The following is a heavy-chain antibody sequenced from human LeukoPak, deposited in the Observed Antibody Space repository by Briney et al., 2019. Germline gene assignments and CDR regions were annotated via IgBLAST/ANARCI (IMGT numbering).Heavy chain of an antibody. D-gene: IGHD6-19*01. CDR1: GFTFSGYA. V-gene: IGHV3-30*04. J-gene: IGHJ4*02. CDR2: ISYDGSDK. Sequence: GGSLRLPCAASGFTFSGYAMQWVRQAPGKGLEWVAVISYDGSDKNYADSVKGRFTISRDNSMDTLYLQMNSLRAEDTAVYYCARAVYRSGGYYFDYWGQGILVTVSS. CDR3: ARAVYRSGGYYFDY.